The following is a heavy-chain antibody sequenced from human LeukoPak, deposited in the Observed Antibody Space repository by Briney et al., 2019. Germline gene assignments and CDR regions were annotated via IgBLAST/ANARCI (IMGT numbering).Heavy chain of an antibody. Sequence: SETLSLTCAVSGGSLTSGNWWSGVRQSPGKGLEWIGEIYNSGNTNYNQSLNRRVSISLDRSKNNFSLRLTSVTAADTAVYFCARDANGSDLHYYHMDGGGKGTTVTVSS. J-gene: IGHJ6*03. CDR1: GGSLTSGNW. V-gene: IGHV4-4*02. CDR3: ARDANGSDLHYYHMDG. D-gene: IGHD6-25*01. CDR2: IYNSGNT.